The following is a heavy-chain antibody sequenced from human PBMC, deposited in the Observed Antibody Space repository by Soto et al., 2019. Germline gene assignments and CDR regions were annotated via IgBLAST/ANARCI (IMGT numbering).Heavy chain of an antibody. V-gene: IGHV1-46*01. D-gene: IGHD3-9*01. Sequence: ASVKVSCKASGYSFTSYYMHWVRRAPGQGLEWMGIINPSGGSTSYAQKFQGRVTMTRDTSTSTVYMELSSLRSEDTAVYYCATTLLRYFDWPLGSLVYWCQGTLVYVFS. CDR1: GYSFTSYY. CDR2: INPSGGST. J-gene: IGHJ4*02. CDR3: ATTLLRYFDWPLGSLVY.